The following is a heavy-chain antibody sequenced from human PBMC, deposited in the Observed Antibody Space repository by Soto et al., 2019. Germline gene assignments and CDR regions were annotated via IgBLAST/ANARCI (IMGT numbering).Heavy chain of an antibody. Sequence: PGGSLRLSCAASGFTVSSNYMSWVRQAPGKGLEWVSVIYSGGSTYYADSVKGRFTISRDNSKNTLYLQMNSLRAEDTAVYYCARTSHYPLTGNYFDYWGQGTLVTVSS. CDR1: GFTVSSNY. V-gene: IGHV3-53*01. CDR3: ARTSHYPLTGNYFDY. J-gene: IGHJ4*02. CDR2: IYSGGST. D-gene: IGHD1-20*01.